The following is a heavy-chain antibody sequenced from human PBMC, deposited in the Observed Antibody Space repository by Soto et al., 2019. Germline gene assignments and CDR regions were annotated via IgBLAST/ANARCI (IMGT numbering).Heavy chain of an antibody. Sequence: EVQLVESGGGLVKPGGSLRLSCAASGFTFSNAWMNWVRQAPGKGLEWVGRIKSKTDGGTTDYAAPVKGRFTISRDDSNNTLYLQINSLKIEDTALYYFTTDPTGGWFDPWGQGTLVTVSS. CDR2: IKSKTDGGTT. CDR1: GFTFSNAW. J-gene: IGHJ5*02. V-gene: IGHV3-15*07. CDR3: TTDPTGGWFDP. D-gene: IGHD4-17*01.